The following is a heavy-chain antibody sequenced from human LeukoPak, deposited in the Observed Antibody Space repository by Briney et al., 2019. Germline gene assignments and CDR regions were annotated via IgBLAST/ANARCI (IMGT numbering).Heavy chain of an antibody. CDR3: AREDCSSTSCYWFDY. CDR2: INPNSGGT. CDR1: GYTFTGYY. V-gene: IGHV1-2*02. J-gene: IGHJ4*02. D-gene: IGHD2-2*01. Sequence: GASVKVSCKAFGYTFTGYYMHWVRQAPGQGLEWMGWINPNSGGTNYAQKFQGRVTMTRDTSISTAYMELSRLRSDDTAVYYCAREDCSSTSCYWFDYWGQGTLVTVS.